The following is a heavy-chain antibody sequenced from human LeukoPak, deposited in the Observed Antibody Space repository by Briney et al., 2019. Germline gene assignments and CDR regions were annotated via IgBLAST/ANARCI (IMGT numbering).Heavy chain of an antibody. CDR1: GFTFSNNA. Sequence: GGSLRLSCAASGFTFSNNAMSWVRQAPGKGLDWVSAISGSGGSTYYADSVKGRFTISRDNSKNTLYRQMNSLRAEDTAVYYCEMTPFDYWGQGTLVTVSS. V-gene: IGHV3-23*01. J-gene: IGHJ4*02. CDR3: EMTPFDY. CDR2: ISGSGGST.